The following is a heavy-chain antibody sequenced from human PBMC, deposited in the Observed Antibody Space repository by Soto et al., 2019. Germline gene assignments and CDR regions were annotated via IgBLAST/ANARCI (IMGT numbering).Heavy chain of an antibody. V-gene: IGHV1-69*08. CDR3: ATVDIVATIGDSMLGY. CDR1: GGTFSSYI. D-gene: IGHD5-12*01. J-gene: IGHJ4*02. Sequence: ASVKVSCKASGGTFSSYIISWVRQAPGQGLEWMGRIIPIHGKTNYAQKFQGRVTITAGKSTSTAYMELSSLRSEDTAVYYCATVDIVATIGDSMLGYWGQGTLVTVSS. CDR2: IIPIHGKT.